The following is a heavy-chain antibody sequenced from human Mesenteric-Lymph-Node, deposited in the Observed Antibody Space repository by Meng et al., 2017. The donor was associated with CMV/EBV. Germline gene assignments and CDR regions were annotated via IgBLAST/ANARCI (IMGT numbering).Heavy chain of an antibody. J-gene: IGHJ4*02. D-gene: IGHD3-3*01. CDR3: ARDPGYEFWSDYGLDY. CDR2: ISSSSSYI. V-gene: IGHV3-21*01. CDR1: GFTFSSYS. Sequence: GGSLRLSCAASGFTFSSYSMNWVRQAPGKGLEWVSSISSSSSYIYYADSVKGRFTISRDNAKNSLYLQMNSLRAEDSALYYCARDPGYEFWSDYGLDYWGQGTLVTVSS.